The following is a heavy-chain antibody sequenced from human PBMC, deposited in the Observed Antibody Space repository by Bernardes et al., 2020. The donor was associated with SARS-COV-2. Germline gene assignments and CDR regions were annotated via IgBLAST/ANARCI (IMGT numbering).Heavy chain of an antibody. Sequence: GGSLRLSCTASGFTFSSYWMHWVRQAPGKGLVWVSRISGDGRTTTYADSVKGRFTISRDNTKNTLYLQMNSLRDEDMAVYYCVRGPSDGHGRFEYWGQGILATVSS. CDR3: VRGPSDGHGRFEY. J-gene: IGHJ4*02. CDR1: GFTFSSYW. CDR2: ISGDGRTT. V-gene: IGHV3-74*01.